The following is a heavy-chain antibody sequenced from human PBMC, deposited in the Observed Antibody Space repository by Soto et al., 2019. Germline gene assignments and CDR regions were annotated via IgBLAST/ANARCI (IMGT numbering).Heavy chain of an antibody. CDR1: GYTFTTYY. V-gene: IGHV1-46*01. CDR2: INPGGGRT. Sequence: QVHLVQSGAEVKKPGASVKVSCKASGYTFTTYYMHWVRQAPGQGLEWMGVINPGGGRTSYAQKLQGRLTMTRDTSTSTVYMELGSLRSEDTAVYYCARGLAVAYAPAVLWGQGTLVTVAS. J-gene: IGHJ4*02. CDR3: ARGLAVAYAPAVL. D-gene: IGHD6-19*01.